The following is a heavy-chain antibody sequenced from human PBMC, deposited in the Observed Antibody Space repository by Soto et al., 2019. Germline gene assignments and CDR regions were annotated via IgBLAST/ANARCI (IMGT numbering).Heavy chain of an antibody. D-gene: IGHD3-10*01. CDR3: AKGTTAVYGFDF. CDR2: ISATGGSA. V-gene: IGHV3-23*01. J-gene: IGHJ4*02. Sequence: DVQLLESGGGLVQPGGSLRLSCAASGFTFSSYAMSWVRQAPGKGLEWVSAISATGGSAFYADSVKGRFTISRDNSKNTLFLQIDSLVTEDTAVYYCAKGTTAVYGFDFWGQGTLVTVSS. CDR1: GFTFSSYA.